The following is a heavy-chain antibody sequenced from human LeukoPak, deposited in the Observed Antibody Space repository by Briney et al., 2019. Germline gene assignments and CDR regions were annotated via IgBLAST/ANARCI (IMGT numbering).Heavy chain of an antibody. Sequence: KPSETLSLTCTVSGGSISSYYWSWIRQPPGKGLEWIGYIYYSGGTNYNPSLKSRVTISVDTSKNQFSLKLSSVTAADTAVYYCARERGNWNYDYWGQGTLVTVSS. J-gene: IGHJ4*02. D-gene: IGHD1-1*01. CDR3: ARERGNWNYDY. V-gene: IGHV4-59*01. CDR1: GGSISSYY. CDR2: IYYSGGT.